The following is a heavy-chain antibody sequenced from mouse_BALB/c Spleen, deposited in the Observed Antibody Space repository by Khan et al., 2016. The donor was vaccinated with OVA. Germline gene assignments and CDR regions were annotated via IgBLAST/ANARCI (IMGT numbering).Heavy chain of an antibody. Sequence: QVQLKESGAELARPGASVKMSCKASDYTFTSYTMHWVKQRPGQGLEWIGYINPSSGYTNYNQKFKDKATLTADKSSSTAYMQLSSLTSEDSAVYYCARGTYYAMDYWGQGTSVTASS. V-gene: IGHV1-4*01. J-gene: IGHJ4*01. CDR3: ARGTYYAMDY. CDR1: DYTFTSYT. D-gene: IGHD3-3*01. CDR2: INPSSGYT.